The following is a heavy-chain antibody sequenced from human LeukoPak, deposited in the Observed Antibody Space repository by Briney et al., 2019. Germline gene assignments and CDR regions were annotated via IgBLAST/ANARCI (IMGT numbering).Heavy chain of an antibody. CDR1: GGTFSSYA. CDR3: ARGAPPRRSSFNWNHGINAFDI. J-gene: IGHJ3*02. D-gene: IGHD1-14*01. CDR2: ISAYNGNT. Sequence: ASVKVSCKASGGTFSSYAVSWVRQAPGQGLEWMGWISAYNGNTNYAQKLQGRVTMTTDTSTSTAYMELSSLRSEDTAVYYCARGAPPRRSSFNWNHGINAFDIWGQGTMVTVSS. V-gene: IGHV1-18*01.